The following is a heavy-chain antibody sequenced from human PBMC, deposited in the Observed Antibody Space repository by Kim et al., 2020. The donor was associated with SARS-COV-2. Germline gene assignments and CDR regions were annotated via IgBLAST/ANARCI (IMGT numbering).Heavy chain of an antibody. D-gene: IGHD2-15*01. Sequence: SETLSLTCTVSGDSTSSGPFHWNWIRQPAGKGLEWIGRISSGGITNYNPSLKGRVTISVDTSKNQFALKLTSVTAADTAVYYCARRAPEYGGNWHAFDVWGQGTMVTVSS. V-gene: IGHV4-61*02. CDR2: ISSGGIT. CDR1: GDSTSSGPFH. CDR3: ARRAPEYGGNWHAFDV. J-gene: IGHJ3*01.